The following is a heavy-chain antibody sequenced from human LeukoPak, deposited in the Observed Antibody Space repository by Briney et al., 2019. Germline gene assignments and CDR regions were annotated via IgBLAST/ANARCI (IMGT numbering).Heavy chain of an antibody. CDR1: GFTFDDYA. CDR3: AKGEHYDILTARLDY. CDR2: ISWNSGSI. V-gene: IGHV3-9*01. D-gene: IGHD3-9*01. Sequence: GGSLRLSCAASGFTFDDYAMHWVRQAPGKGLEWVSGISWNSGSIGYADSVKGRFTISRDNAKNSLYLQMNSLRAEDTALYYCAKGEHYDILTARLDYWGQGTLVTVSS. J-gene: IGHJ4*02.